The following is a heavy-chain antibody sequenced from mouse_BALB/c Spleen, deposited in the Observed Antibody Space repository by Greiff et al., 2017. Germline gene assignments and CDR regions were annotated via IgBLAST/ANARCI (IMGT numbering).Heavy chain of an antibody. J-gene: IGHJ2*01. CDR2: ISSGGST. D-gene: IGHD2-4*01. CDR1: GFTFSSYA. CDR3: ARGGDYDYG. Sequence: EVQLVESGGDLVKPGGSLKLSCAASGFTFSSYAMSWVRQTPEKRLEWVASISSGGSTYYPDSVKGRFTISRDNARNILYLQMSSLRSEDTAMYYCARGGDYDYGWGQGTTLTVSS. V-gene: IGHV5-6-5*01.